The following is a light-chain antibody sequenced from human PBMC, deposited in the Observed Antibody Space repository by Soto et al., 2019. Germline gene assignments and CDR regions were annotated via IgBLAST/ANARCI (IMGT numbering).Light chain of an antibody. J-gene: IGKJ5*01. V-gene: IGKV3-11*01. Sequence: EIVLTQSPATLSLSPGEGATVSCRASQSVNIQLAWYQQKPGQAPRLVIYAASNSAAGIPARFSGRGSGADFTLTISSLEPDDFADYYCQQHNTWPPTVGQGTRVEIK. CDR3: QQHNTWPPT. CDR1: QSVNIQ. CDR2: AAS.